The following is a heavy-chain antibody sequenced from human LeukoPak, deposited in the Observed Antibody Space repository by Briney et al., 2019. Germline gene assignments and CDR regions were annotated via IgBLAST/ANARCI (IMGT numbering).Heavy chain of an antibody. Sequence: SETLSLTCTVSGASISSSTYYWGWIRQPPGKGLEWIGSNTYYNPSLKSRVTISVDTSKNQFSLKVRSLTAADTAVYYCARGLTGNRRSFDYWGQGTLVTVSS. CDR2: NT. D-gene: IGHD3-10*01. J-gene: IGHJ4*02. CDR1: GASISSSTYY. CDR3: ARGLTGNRRSFDY. V-gene: IGHV4-39*01.